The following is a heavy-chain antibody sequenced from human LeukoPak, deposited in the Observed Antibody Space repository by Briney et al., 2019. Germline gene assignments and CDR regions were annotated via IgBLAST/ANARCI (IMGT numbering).Heavy chain of an antibody. J-gene: IGHJ5*02. CDR3: AREYYYGSGSYVVDP. CDR1: GGSISSSTYY. V-gene: IGHV4-61*02. D-gene: IGHD3-10*01. Sequence: SETLSLTCTVSGGSISSSTYYWGWIRQPAGKGLEWIGRIYTSGSTNYNPSLKSRVTMSVDTSKNQFSLKLSSVTAADTAVYYCAREYYYGSGSYVVDPWGQGTLVTVSS. CDR2: IYTSGST.